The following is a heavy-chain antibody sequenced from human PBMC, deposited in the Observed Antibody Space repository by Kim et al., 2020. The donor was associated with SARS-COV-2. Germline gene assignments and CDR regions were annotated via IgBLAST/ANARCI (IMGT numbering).Heavy chain of an antibody. V-gene: IGHV3-30-3*01. D-gene: IGHD1-26*01. CDR3: ARDVGGQGGMDV. CDR1: GFTFSSYA. CDR2: ISYDGSNK. J-gene: IGHJ6*02. Sequence: GRSLRLSCAASGFTFSSYAMHWVRQAPGKGLEWVAVISYDGSNKYYADSVKGRFTISRDNSKNTLYLQMNSLRAEDTAVYYCARDVGGQGGMDVWGQGTTVTVSS.